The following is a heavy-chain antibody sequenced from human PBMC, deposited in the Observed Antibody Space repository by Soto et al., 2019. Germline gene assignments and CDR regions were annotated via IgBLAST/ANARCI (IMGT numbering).Heavy chain of an antibody. CDR2: IYYSRNT. CDR3: ATSDYGSG. Sequence: QLQLQESGPGLVKPSETLSLTCTVSGGSISSSSYYWGWARQPPGKGLEWIGSIYYSRNTYYNPSLKRRVTISVDTSKNQFSLKLSSVTAADTAVYYCATSDYGSGWGQGTLVTVSS. J-gene: IGHJ4*02. D-gene: IGHD4-17*01. CDR1: GGSISSSSYY. V-gene: IGHV4-39*01.